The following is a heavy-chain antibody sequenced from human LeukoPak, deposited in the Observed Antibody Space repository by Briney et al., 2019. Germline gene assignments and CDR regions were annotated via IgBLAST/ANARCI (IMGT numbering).Heavy chain of an antibody. CDR1: GFTFSSYW. CDR3: ARGPIDAFDI. CDR2: IYYSGST. J-gene: IGHJ3*02. Sequence: GSLRLSCAASGFTFSSYWMSWVRQAPGKGLEWIGSIYYSGSTYYNPSLKSRVTISVDTSKNQFSLKLSSVTAADTAVYYCARGPIDAFDIWGQGTMVTVSS. V-gene: IGHV4-39*01.